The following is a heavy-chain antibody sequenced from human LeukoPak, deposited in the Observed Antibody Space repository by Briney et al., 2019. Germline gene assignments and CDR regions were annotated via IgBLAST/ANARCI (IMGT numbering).Heavy chain of an antibody. J-gene: IGHJ4*02. CDR3: ARHNYVYDSSGYYPEYFDY. V-gene: IGHV4-39*01. CDR1: GGSISSGSYY. Sequence: SETLSLTCTVSGGSISSGSYYWGWIRQPPGKGLEWIGSIYYSGSTYYNPSLKSRVTISVDTSKNQFSLKLSSVTAADTAVYYCARHNYVYDSSGYYPEYFDYWGQGTLVTVSS. CDR2: IYYSGST. D-gene: IGHD3-22*01.